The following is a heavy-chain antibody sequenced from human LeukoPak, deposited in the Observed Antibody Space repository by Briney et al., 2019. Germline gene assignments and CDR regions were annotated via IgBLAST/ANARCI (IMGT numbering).Heavy chain of an antibody. CDR3: ARNDILTANDY. J-gene: IGHJ4*02. CDR2: INPNSGGT. D-gene: IGHD3-9*01. Sequence: VASVEVSCKASGYTFTGYYMHWVRQAPGQGLEWMGWINPNSGGTNYAQKFQGRVTMTRDTSITTAYMQLSRLRSDDTAVYYCARNDILTANDYWGQGTLVTVSS. V-gene: IGHV1-2*02. CDR1: GYTFTGYY.